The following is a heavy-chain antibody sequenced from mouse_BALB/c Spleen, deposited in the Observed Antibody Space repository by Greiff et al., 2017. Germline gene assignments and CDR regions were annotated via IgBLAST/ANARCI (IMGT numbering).Heavy chain of an antibody. D-gene: IGHD1-2*01. CDR2: ISYSGST. Sequence: EVKLQESGPGLVKPSQSLSLTCTVTGYSITSDYAWNWIRQFPGNKLEWMGYISYSGSTSYNPSLKSRISITRDTSKNQFFLQLNSVTTEDTATYYCARGGPLLRLGDYWGQGTTLTVSS. CDR3: ARGGPLLRLGDY. CDR1: GYSITSDYA. V-gene: IGHV3-2*02. J-gene: IGHJ2*01.